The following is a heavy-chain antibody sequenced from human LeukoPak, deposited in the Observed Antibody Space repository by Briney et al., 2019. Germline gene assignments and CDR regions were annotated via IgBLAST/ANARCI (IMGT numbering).Heavy chain of an antibody. J-gene: IGHJ4*02. Sequence: SQTLSLTCSVSGVSFRNFYWSWIRQPPGKGREGGGVIYYSGTADYNPSPKSRVTISLDTSKSQFSLRPSPGTAAHTSVYYCARGVVLTSYPLDFWGRGTLVSVCS. V-gene: IGHV4-59*01. CDR1: GVSFRNFY. CDR2: IYYSGTA. CDR3: ARGVVLTSYPLDF. D-gene: IGHD3-9*01.